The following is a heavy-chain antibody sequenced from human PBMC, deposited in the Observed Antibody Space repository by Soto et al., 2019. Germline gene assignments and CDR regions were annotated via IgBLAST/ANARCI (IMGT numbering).Heavy chain of an antibody. D-gene: IGHD2-2*02. CDR3: AREYPYFDY. J-gene: IGHJ4*02. CDR2: ISGSGSTI. CDR1: VFSFSDYY. Sequence: PGGSLRLSCASSVFSFSDYYMSWIRQAPGKGLEWVSYISGSGSTIYYADSVKGRFTISRDNAKKSLYLQMNSLRAEDTAVYFCAREYPYFDYWGQGALVTVSS. V-gene: IGHV3-11*01.